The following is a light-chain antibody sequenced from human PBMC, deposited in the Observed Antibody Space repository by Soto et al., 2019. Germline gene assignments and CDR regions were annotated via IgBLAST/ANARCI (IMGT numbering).Light chain of an antibody. V-gene: IGKV3-15*01. J-gene: IGKJ5*01. CDR3: QQYNNWPIT. CDR2: GAS. Sequence: VLTKSPATVSVTPGERATFSCMASQSISTILAWYQHKPGQPARLLIYGASTRATGIPDRFSGGGSGTEFTLTISSLQSEDFAVYYCQQYNNWPITFGQGTRLEI. CDR1: QSISTI.